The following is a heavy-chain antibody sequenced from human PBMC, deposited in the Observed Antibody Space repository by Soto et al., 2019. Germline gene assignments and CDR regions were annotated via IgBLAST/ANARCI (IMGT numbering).Heavy chain of an antibody. CDR2: IIPIFGTA. CDR3: ARGYSGSREADYYHGMDV. J-gene: IGHJ6*02. CDR1: GGTLSSYA. Sequence: GASVKVSCKASGGTLSSYAISWVRQAPGQGLEWMGGIIPIFGTANYAQKFQGRVTITADESTSTAYMELSSLRSEDTAVYYCARGYSGSREADYYHGMDVWGQGTTVTVSS. V-gene: IGHV1-69*13. D-gene: IGHD1-26*01.